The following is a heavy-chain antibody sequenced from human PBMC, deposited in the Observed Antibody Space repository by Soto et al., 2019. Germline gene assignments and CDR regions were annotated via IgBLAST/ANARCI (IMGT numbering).Heavy chain of an antibody. Sequence: QVQLVQSGAEVKKPGASVKVSCKASGYTFTSYAMHWVRQAPGQRLEWMGWINAGNGNTKYSQKFQGRVTITRDTSASTAYMELSSLRSEDTAVYYCAYEPHYYDSSGYYSFEVARGGVFDYWGQGTLVTVSS. J-gene: IGHJ4*02. CDR3: AYEPHYYDSSGYYSFEVARGGVFDY. D-gene: IGHD3-22*01. V-gene: IGHV1-3*01. CDR1: GYTFTSYA. CDR2: INAGNGNT.